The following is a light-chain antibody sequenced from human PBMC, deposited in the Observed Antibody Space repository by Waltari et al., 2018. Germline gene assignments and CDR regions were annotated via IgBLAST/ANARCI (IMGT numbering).Light chain of an antibody. CDR2: GAS. CDR3: QQCNNWPYT. V-gene: IGKV3-15*01. Sequence: EIVLTQSPATLSVSPGERAILSFRASQTVSSTLAWYQQKPGQAPRLLIYGASTRATGIPARFSGSGSGTDFTLTISSLQSEDFAVYYCQQCNNWPYTFGQGTRLEIK. J-gene: IGKJ2*01. CDR1: QTVSST.